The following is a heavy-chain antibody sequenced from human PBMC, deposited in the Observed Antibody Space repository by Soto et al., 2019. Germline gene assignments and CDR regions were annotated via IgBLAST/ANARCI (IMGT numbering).Heavy chain of an antibody. CDR3: ARHNRELERRVVRDWFDP. Sequence: SETLSLTCTVSGGSISSSSYYWGWIRQPPGKGLEWIGSIYYSGSTYYNPSLKSRVTISVDTSKNQFSLKLSSVTAADTAVYYCARHNRELERRVVRDWFDPWGQGTLVTVSS. V-gene: IGHV4-39*01. CDR1: GGSISSSSYY. D-gene: IGHD1-1*01. CDR2: IYYSGST. J-gene: IGHJ5*02.